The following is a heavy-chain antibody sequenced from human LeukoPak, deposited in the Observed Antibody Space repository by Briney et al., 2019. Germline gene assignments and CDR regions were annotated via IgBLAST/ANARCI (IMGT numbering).Heavy chain of an antibody. Sequence: PGGSLRLSCAASGFTFSNAWMSWVRQAPGKGLEWVGRIKSKTDGGTTDYAAPVKGRFTISRDDSKNTLYLQMNSLKTEDTAVYYCTRRAEDYDSSGYSEYWGQGTLVTVSS. CDR1: GFTFSNAW. CDR3: TRRAEDYDSSGYSEY. D-gene: IGHD3-22*01. CDR2: IKSKTDGGTT. J-gene: IGHJ4*02. V-gene: IGHV3-15*01.